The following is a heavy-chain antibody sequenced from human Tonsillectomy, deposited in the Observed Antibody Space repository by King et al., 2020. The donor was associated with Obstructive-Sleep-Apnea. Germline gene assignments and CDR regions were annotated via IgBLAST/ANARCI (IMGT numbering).Heavy chain of an antibody. CDR3: AKDVPRVDVQWFGELFRGMDV. D-gene: IGHD3-10*01. Sequence: VQLVESGGGVVQPGRSLRLSCAASGFTFNRHGMHWVRQAPGKGLEWVAVISFDGSNKYYADSVKGRFTISRDNSKKMMHLQMNSLRAEDTAVYYCAKDVPRVDVQWFGELFRGMDVWGQGTTVTVSS. V-gene: IGHV3-30*18. CDR1: GFTFNRHG. CDR2: ISFDGSNK. J-gene: IGHJ6*02.